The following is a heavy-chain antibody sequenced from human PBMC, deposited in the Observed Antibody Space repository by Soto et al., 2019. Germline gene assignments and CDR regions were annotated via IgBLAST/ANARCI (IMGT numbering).Heavy chain of an antibody. CDR1: KISFSSYW. Sequence: GGSLRLSCAASKISFSSYWMSWVRQAPGKGLEWVANIKPDGSEKYYVDSVKGRFTISRDNAKNSLYLQMNSLRAEDTSVYYCAREYSASYFDYWGQGTLVTVSS. D-gene: IGHD5-12*01. CDR2: IKPDGSEK. CDR3: AREYSASYFDY. V-gene: IGHV3-7*01. J-gene: IGHJ4*02.